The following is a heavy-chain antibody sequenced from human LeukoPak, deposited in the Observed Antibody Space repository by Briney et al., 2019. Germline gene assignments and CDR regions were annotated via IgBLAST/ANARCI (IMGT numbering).Heavy chain of an antibody. D-gene: IGHD6-13*01. V-gene: IGHV1-18*04. CDR2: ISAYNGNT. J-gene: IGHJ5*02. CDR3: ARDRGGIAAAGTAAWFDP. Sequence: ASVKVSCKGSGYNFDRYGVNWVRQAPGQGLEWVGWISAYNGNTNYAQKLQGRVTMTTDTSTSTAYMELRSLRSDDTAVYYCARDRGGIAAAGTAAWFDPWGQGTLVTVSS. CDR1: GYNFDRYG.